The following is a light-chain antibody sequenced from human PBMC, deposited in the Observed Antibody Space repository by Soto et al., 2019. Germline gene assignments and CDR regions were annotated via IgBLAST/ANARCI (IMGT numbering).Light chain of an antibody. V-gene: IGLV1-47*01. CDR1: SSNIGSNY. CDR3: AAWDDSLSGLYV. Sequence: QSALTQPPSASGTPVQRVTISCSGSSSNIGSNYVYWYQQLPGTAPKLLIYRNNQRPSGVPDRFSGSKSGTSASLAISGLRSEDEADYYCAAWDDSLSGLYVFGTGTRSPS. CDR2: RNN. J-gene: IGLJ1*01.